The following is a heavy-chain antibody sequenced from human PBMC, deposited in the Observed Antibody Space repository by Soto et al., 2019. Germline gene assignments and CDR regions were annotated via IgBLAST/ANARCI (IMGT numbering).Heavy chain of an antibody. J-gene: IGHJ4*02. CDR2: INSDGSST. V-gene: IGHV3-74*01. Sequence: GGSLRLSCAASGFTVNSYWMHWVRQAPGKGLVWVSRINSDGSSTSYADSVKGRFTISRDNSKNTLYLQMNSLRAEDTAVYYCARGGWNWNDIVYWGQGTLVTVSS. D-gene: IGHD1-1*01. CDR3: ARGGWNWNDIVY. CDR1: GFTVNSYW.